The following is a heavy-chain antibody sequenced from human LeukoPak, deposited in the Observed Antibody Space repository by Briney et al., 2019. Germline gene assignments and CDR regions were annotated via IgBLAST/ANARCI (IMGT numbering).Heavy chain of an antibody. CDR3: ARERQLERLAFGKEGSAFDY. V-gene: IGHV3-21*01. CDR2: ISSSSSYI. J-gene: IGHJ4*02. D-gene: IGHD1-1*01. CDR1: GFTFSSYS. Sequence: GGSLRLSYAASGFTFSSYSMNWVRRAPGKGLEWVSSISSSSSYIYYADSVKGRFTISRDNAKNSLYLQMNSLRAEDTAVYYCARERQLERLAFGKEGSAFDYWGQGTLVTVSS.